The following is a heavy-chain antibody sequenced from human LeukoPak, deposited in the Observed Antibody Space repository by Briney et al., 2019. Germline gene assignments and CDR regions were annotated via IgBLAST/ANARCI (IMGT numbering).Heavy chain of an antibody. CDR1: GFPFSDYI. D-gene: IGHD3-16*01. V-gene: IGHV3-72*01. CDR2: IRRRSNRYTT. CDR3: TRDGGEGGNSAFDI. Sequence: GGSLRLSCAASGFPFSDYILDWVRQAPGKGLEWVGRIRRRSNRYTTEYAASVKCRFIVSRDESKNSLYLQMNNLRTEDTAVYHCTRDGGEGGNSAFDIWGQGTAVTVSS. J-gene: IGHJ3*02.